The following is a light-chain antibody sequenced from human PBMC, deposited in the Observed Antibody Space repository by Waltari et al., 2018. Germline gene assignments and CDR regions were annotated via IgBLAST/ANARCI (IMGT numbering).Light chain of an antibody. CDR2: DVS. V-gene: IGLV2-14*03. Sequence: QSALTQPASVSGSPGQSITISCTGTSSDVGSYNSVSWYQDHPGQGPKVMIYDVSNRPSGVSARFSSSKSGNTASLTISGLQAEDEADYYCSSQSSNNVVLFGGGTKLTVL. J-gene: IGLJ2*01. CDR1: SSDVGSYNS. CDR3: SSQSSNNVVL.